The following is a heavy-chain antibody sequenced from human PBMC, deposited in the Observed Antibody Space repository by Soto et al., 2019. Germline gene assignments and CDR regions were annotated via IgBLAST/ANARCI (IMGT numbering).Heavy chain of an antibody. Sequence: SVKVSCKASGGTFSSYTISWVRQAPGQGLEWMGRIIPILGIANYAQKFQGRVTITADKSTSTAYMELSSLRSEDTAVYYCARDLGYCSGGSCPGGWFDPWGQGTLVTVSS. CDR3: ARDLGYCSGGSCPGGWFDP. D-gene: IGHD2-15*01. CDR1: GGTFSSYT. J-gene: IGHJ5*02. V-gene: IGHV1-69*04. CDR2: IIPILGIA.